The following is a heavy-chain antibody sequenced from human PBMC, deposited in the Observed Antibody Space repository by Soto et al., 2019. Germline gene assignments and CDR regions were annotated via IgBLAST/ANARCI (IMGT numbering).Heavy chain of an antibody. CDR3: ARGYYYYYGMDV. CDR2: IYSGGST. J-gene: IGHJ6*02. Sequence: QPGGSRRLSCAASGFTVSSNYMSWVRQAPGKGLEWVSVIYSGGSTYYADSVKGRFTISRDNSKNTLYLQMNSLRAEDTAVYYCARGYYYYYGMDVWGQWTTVTVSS. V-gene: IGHV3-53*01. CDR1: GFTVSSNY.